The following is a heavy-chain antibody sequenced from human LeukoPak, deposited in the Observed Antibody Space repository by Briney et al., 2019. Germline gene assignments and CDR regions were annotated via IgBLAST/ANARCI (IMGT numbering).Heavy chain of an antibody. J-gene: IGHJ4*02. CDR1: GFIFSSYA. CDR2: ISGRGDST. D-gene: IGHD3-10*01. Sequence: PGGSLRLSCAASGFIFSSYAVGWVRQAPGKGLEWVSAISGRGDSTYYADSVKGRFTISRDSSKNTLYLQMNSLRAEDTAVYYCAKVYGSGNYYFPDYWGQGTLVTVSS. V-gene: IGHV3-23*01. CDR3: AKVYGSGNYYFPDY.